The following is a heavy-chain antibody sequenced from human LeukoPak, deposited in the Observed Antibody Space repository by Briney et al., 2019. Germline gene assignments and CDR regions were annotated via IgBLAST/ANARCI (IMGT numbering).Heavy chain of an antibody. CDR1: GGSISSYY. Sequence: SETLSLTCTVSGGSISSYYWSWIRQPPGKGLEWIGYIYYSGSTNYNPSLKSRATISVDTSKNQFSLKLSSVTAADTAVYYCASMYSSGWYYFDYWGQGTLVTVSS. V-gene: IGHV4-59*01. CDR3: ASMYSSGWYYFDY. J-gene: IGHJ4*02. CDR2: IYYSGST. D-gene: IGHD6-19*01.